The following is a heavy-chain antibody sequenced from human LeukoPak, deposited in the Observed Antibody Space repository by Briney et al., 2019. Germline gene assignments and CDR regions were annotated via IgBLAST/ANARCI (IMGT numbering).Heavy chain of an antibody. V-gene: IGHV3-72*01. D-gene: IGHD3-22*01. CDR3: ARGSGTYYYDSSGPFHY. J-gene: IGHJ4*02. CDR2: TRNKAHSYTT. CDR1: GFSFSDHY. Sequence: PGGSLRLSCAASGFSFSDHYMDWVRQASGKGLEWVGRTRNKAHSYTTEYAASVKGRFIISRDDSKNSLYLQMNSLKTEDTAVYYCARGSGTYYYDSSGPFHYWGQGTLVTVSS.